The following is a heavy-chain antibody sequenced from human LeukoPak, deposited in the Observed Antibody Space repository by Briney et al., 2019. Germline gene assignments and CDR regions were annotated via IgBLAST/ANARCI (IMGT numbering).Heavy chain of an antibody. CDR1: GYTFTSSG. Sequence: PGASVKVSWKASGYTFTSSGISWVRQAPGQGLELMGWIRAYNGNTNYAQKHQGRVTMTTDTSTSTAYMELRSPRADDTAVYYCARGEAQDYYDMDVWGQGTTVTVSS. J-gene: IGHJ6*02. V-gene: IGHV1-18*01. CDR2: IRAYNGNT. CDR3: ARGEAQDYYDMDV.